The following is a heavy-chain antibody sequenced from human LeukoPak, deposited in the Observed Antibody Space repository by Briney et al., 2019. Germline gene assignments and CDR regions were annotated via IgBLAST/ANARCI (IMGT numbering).Heavy chain of an antibody. J-gene: IGHJ4*02. CDR1: GGSISSYY. CDR2: IYYSGST. Sequence: TSETLSLTCTVSGGSISSYYWSWIRQPPGKGLEWIGYIYYSGSTNYNPSLKSRVTISVDTSKNQFSLKLSSVTAADTAVYYCARQQDRYYFDYWGQGTLVTVSS. CDR3: ARQQDRYYFDY. V-gene: IGHV4-59*01. D-gene: IGHD2-15*01.